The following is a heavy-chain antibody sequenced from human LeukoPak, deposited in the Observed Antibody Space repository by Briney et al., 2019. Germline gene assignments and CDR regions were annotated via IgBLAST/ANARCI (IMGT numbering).Heavy chain of an antibody. CDR2: ISSSSSYI. CDR3: ARDSSSSPLIDY. CDR1: GFTFSSYS. Sequence: GGSLRLSCAASGFTFSSYSMNWVRQAPGKGLEWVSSISSSSSYIYYADSVKGRFTISRDNAKYSLYLQMNSLRAEDTAVYYCARDSSSSPLIDYWXXXTXVXXSS. V-gene: IGHV3-21*01. D-gene: IGHD6-6*01. J-gene: IGHJ4*01.